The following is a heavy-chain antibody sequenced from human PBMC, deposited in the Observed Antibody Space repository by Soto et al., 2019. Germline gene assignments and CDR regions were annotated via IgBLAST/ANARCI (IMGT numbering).Heavy chain of an antibody. CDR3: ARDRRSLFYGYFDY. CDR2: ISGSGGST. J-gene: IGHJ4*01. D-gene: IGHD4-17*01. Sequence: GGSLRLSCAASGFTFSSYAMSWVRQAPGKGLEWVSAISGSGGSTYYADSVKGRFTISRDNAKNSLYLQMNSLRAEDTAVYYCARDRRSLFYGYFDYWGHGTLVTVSS. CDR1: GFTFSSYA. V-gene: IGHV3-23*01.